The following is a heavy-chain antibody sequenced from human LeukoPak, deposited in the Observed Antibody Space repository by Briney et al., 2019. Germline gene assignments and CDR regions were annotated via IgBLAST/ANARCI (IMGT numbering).Heavy chain of an antibody. CDR1: GGSISSYY. J-gene: IGHJ4*02. D-gene: IGHD2-15*01. Sequence: SETLSLTCTVSGGSISSYYWSWIRQPPGKGLEWIGYIYYSGSTNYNPSLKSRVTISVDTSKNQFSLKLSSVTAADTAVYYCARVWGYCSGGSCYPRRYPYFDYWGQGTLVTVSS. CDR3: ARVWGYCSGGSCYPRRYPYFDY. V-gene: IGHV4-59*12. CDR2: IYYSGST.